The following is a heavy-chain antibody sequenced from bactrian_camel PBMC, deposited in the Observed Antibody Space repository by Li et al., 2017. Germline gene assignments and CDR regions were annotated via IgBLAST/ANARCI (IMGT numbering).Heavy chain of an antibody. CDR1: GVTFSNYS. J-gene: IGHJ4*01. CDR2: IRTGYPYTS. D-gene: IGHD1*01. V-gene: IGHV3S1*01. CDR3: AASFQLPCLGSDERAYDY. Sequence: VQLVESGGGLVQPGGSLKLSCAASGVTFSNYSMGWFRQAPGKEREGVASIRTGYPYTSDYVDSVKGRFTISQDNAGNTLYPQMNSLQPEDTAVYFCAASFQLPCLGSDERAYDYWGQGTQVTVS.